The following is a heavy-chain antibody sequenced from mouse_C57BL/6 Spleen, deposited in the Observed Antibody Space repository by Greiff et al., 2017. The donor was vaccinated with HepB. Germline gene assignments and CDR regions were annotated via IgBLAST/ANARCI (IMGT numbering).Heavy chain of an antibody. J-gene: IGHJ1*03. V-gene: IGHV5-4*01. CDR3: ARDPLITTVVAPYWYFDV. CDR2: ISDGGSYT. D-gene: IGHD1-1*01. CDR1: GFTFSSYA. Sequence: DVHLVESGGGLVKPGGSLKLSCAASGFTFSSYAMSWVRQTPEKRLEWVATISDGGSYTYYPDNVKGRFTISRDNAKNNLYLQMSHLKSEDTAMYYCARDPLITTVVAPYWYFDVWGTGTTVTVSS.